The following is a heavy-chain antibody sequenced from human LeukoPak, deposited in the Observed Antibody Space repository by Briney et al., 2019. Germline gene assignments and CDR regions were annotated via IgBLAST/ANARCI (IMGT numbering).Heavy chain of an antibody. D-gene: IGHD6-19*01. CDR2: ISAYNGNT. CDR1: GYTFTSYG. Sequence: GASVKVSCKASGYTFTSYGISWVRQAPGQGLEWMGWISAYNGNTNYAQKLQGRVTMTTDTSTSTAYMELRSLRSDDKAVYYCARKDPRYSSGWPFDYWGQGTLVTVSS. V-gene: IGHV1-18*01. CDR3: ARKDPRYSSGWPFDY. J-gene: IGHJ4*02.